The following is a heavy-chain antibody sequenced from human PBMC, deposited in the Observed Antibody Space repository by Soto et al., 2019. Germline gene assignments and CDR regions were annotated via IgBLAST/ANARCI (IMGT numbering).Heavy chain of an antibody. CDR1: GGSIRSGGYY. Sequence: QVQLQESGPGLVKPSQTLSLTCTVSGGSIRSGGYYWSWIRQHPVKGLAWLVYIYCSGSTYYNPSLKSRVAISVDTSKNQFSLKLSSVTAADTAVYYCARDPSGIAAAGNWFDPWGQGTLVTVSS. D-gene: IGHD6-13*01. CDR2: IYCSGST. J-gene: IGHJ5*02. V-gene: IGHV4-31*03. CDR3: ARDPSGIAAAGNWFDP.